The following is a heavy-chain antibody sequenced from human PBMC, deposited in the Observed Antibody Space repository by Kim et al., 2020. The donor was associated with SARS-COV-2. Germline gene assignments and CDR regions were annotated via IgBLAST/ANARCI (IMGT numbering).Heavy chain of an antibody. CDR2: INHSGST. J-gene: IGHJ6*01. CDR3: ASVSYSSSLVHYYYYYGM. D-gene: IGHD6-6*01. V-gene: IGHV4-34*01. CDR1: GGSFSGYY. Sequence: SETLSLTCAVYGGSFSGYYWSWIRQPPGKGLEWIGEINHSGSTNYNPSIKSRVTISVDTSKNQFSLKLSSVTAADTAVYYCASVSYSSSLVHYYYYYGM.